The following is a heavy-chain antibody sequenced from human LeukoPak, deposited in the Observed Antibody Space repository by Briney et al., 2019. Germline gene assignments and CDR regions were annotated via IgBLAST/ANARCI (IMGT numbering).Heavy chain of an antibody. J-gene: IGHJ6*02. CDR1: GFTFSSYA. Sequence: GGSLRLSCAASGFTFSSYAMSWVRQAPGKGPEWVSAISGSGGSTYYADSAKGRFTISRDNSKNTLYLQMNSLRAEDTAVYYCAKGEAAAIYGMDVWGQGTTVTVSS. D-gene: IGHD6-13*01. CDR2: ISGSGGST. V-gene: IGHV3-23*01. CDR3: AKGEAAAIYGMDV.